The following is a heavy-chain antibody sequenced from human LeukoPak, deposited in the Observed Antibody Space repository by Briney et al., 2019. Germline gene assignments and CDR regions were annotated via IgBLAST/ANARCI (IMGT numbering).Heavy chain of an antibody. CDR3: TKDADYWGAWDN. V-gene: IGHV3-30*02. Sequence: GGSLRLSCATSGFKFDDFGMHWVRQAPGKGLEWVALMRHDGSNEYYADSVKGRFTVYRDIPKNTLYLQMKSLRVEDTAVYYCTKDADYWGAWDNWGQGTQVTVSS. D-gene: IGHD7-27*01. CDR2: MRHDGSNE. CDR1: GFKFDDFG. J-gene: IGHJ4*02.